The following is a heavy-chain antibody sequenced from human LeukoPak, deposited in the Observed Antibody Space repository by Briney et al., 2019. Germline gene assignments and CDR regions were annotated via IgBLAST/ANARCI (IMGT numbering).Heavy chain of an antibody. CDR2: IYYTGST. V-gene: IGHV4-59*08. CDR1: GGSIRSYY. D-gene: IGHD5-24*01. Sequence: PSETLSLTCTVSGGSIRSYYWNWIRQPPGKGLEWIGYIYYTGSTKYNPSLKSRLTISVDTSKNQFSLKLSSVTAAGTAVYYCARGGYNLDAFDVWGQGTMVTVSS. J-gene: IGHJ3*01. CDR3: ARGGYNLDAFDV.